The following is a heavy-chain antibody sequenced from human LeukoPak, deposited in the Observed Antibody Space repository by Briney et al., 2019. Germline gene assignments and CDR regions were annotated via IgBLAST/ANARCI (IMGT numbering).Heavy chain of an antibody. CDR2: IKQDGSEK. J-gene: IGHJ6*04. CDR1: GFTFSRYW. D-gene: IGHD3-10*02. Sequence: PGGSLRLSCAASGFTFSRYWMSWVRQAPGKGLEWVANIKQDGSEKYYVDSVKGRFTISRDNAKNSLYLQMSSLRAEDTAVYYCAELGITMIGGVWGKGTTVTISS. V-gene: IGHV3-7*01. CDR3: AELGITMIGGV.